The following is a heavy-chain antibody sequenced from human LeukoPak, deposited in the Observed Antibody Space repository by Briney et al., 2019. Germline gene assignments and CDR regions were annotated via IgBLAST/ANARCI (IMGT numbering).Heavy chain of an antibody. J-gene: IGHJ6*02. CDR1: GFTFSDYY. D-gene: IGHD3-10*01. Sequence: PGGSLRLSCAASGFTFSDYYMSWIRQAPGKGLEWVSYISSSSSYTNYADSVKGRFTISRDNAKNSLYLQMNSLRAEDTAVYYCAKRDRYFYGSGSFYGMDVWGQGTTVTVSS. V-gene: IGHV3-11*03. CDR3: AKRDRYFYGSGSFYGMDV. CDR2: ISSSSSYT.